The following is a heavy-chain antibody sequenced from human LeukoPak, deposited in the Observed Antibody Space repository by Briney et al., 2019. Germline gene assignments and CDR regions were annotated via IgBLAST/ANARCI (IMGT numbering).Heavy chain of an antibody. CDR2: ISYDRSNK. V-gene: IGHV3-30-3*01. CDR1: GFTFSSYA. Sequence: GGSLRLSCAASGFTFSSYAMHWVRQAPGKGLEWVAVISYDRSNKYYADSVKGRFTISRDNSKNTLYLQMSSLRAEDTAVYYCARVYYYDSSGYLGGMDVWGQGTTVTVSS. J-gene: IGHJ6*02. CDR3: ARVYYYDSSGYLGGMDV. D-gene: IGHD3-22*01.